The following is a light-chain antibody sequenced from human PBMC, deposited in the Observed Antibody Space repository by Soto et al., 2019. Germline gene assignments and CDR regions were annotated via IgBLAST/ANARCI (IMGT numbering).Light chain of an antibody. CDR3: SSYTTRTTLYD. Sequence: QSVLTQPASVSGSPGQSITISCTGTSSDVGSYNYVSWYQLHPGKAPKLMIYEVSNRPSGVSNRFSGSKSGDTASLTISGLQADDEADYYCSSYTTRTTLYDFGTGTKVTVL. J-gene: IGLJ1*01. CDR1: SSDVGSYNY. V-gene: IGLV2-14*01. CDR2: EVS.